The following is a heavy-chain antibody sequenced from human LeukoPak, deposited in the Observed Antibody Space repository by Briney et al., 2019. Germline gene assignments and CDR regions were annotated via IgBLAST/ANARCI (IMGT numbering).Heavy chain of an antibody. J-gene: IGHJ5*02. CDR1: GYTFTSYA. CDR2: INAGNGNT. CDR3: AREGQWLDLGGHWFDP. Sequence: ASVKVSCKASGYTFTSYAMHWVRQAPGQRLEWMGWINAGNGNTKYSQKFQGRVTITRDTSASTAYMELSSLRSEDTAVYYCAREGQWLDLGGHWFDPWGQGTLVTVSS. V-gene: IGHV1-3*01. D-gene: IGHD6-19*01.